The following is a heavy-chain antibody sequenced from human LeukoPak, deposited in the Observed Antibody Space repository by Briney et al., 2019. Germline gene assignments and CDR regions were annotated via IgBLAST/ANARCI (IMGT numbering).Heavy chain of an antibody. D-gene: IGHD4-11*01. CDR3: ARDRLQYYYYYGMDV. V-gene: IGHV4-59*01. CDR1: GGSISSYY. CDR2: IYYSGST. J-gene: IGHJ6*02. Sequence: SETLSLTCTVSGGSISSYYWSWIRKPPGKGLEWIGYIYYSGSTDYNPSLKSRVTISVDTSKNQFSLKLSSVTAADTAVYYCARDRLQYYYYYGMDVWGQGTTVTVSS.